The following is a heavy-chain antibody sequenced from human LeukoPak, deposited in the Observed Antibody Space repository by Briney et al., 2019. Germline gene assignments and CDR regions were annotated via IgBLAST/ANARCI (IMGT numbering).Heavy chain of an antibody. CDR2: ISSSGSTI. Sequence: GSLRLSCAASRFTFSSYEMNWVRQAPGKGLEWVSYISSSGSTIYYADSVKGRFTISRDNAKNSLYLQMNSLRAEDTAVYYCARDPFYDSSGHDYWGQGTLVTVSS. CDR1: RFTFSSYE. D-gene: IGHD3-22*01. CDR3: ARDPFYDSSGHDY. J-gene: IGHJ4*02. V-gene: IGHV3-48*03.